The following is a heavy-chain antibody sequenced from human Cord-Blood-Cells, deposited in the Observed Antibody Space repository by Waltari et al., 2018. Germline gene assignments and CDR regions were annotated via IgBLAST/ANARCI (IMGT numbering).Heavy chain of an antibody. CDR2: INPNSG. Sequence: QTQLVQSAVEVKKPGATVKVSFEASGYTFTGYYMHWVRQAPGQGLEWMGWINPNSGDTSISTAYMELSRLRSDDTAVYYCARTGRDYAFDIWGQGTMVTVSS. V-gene: IGHV1-2*02. CDR1: GYTFTGYY. CDR3: ARTGRDYAFDI. D-gene: IGHD3-10*01. J-gene: IGHJ3*02.